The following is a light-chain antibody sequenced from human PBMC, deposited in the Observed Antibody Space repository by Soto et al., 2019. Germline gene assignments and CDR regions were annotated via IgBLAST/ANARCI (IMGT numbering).Light chain of an antibody. CDR3: QQYDNLPRT. CDR1: QDISNY. J-gene: IGKJ2*01. V-gene: IGKV1-33*01. Sequence: DIVMTQSPSSLSASVGDRVTITCQASQDISNYLNWYQQKPGKAPKLLIYDASNLETGVPSRFSGSGSGTDFTFTISSLQPEDIATYYCQQYDNLPRTFGQGTKLEIK. CDR2: DAS.